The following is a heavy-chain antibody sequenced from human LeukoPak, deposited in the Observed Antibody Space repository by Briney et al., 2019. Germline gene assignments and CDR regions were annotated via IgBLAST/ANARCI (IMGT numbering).Heavy chain of an antibody. J-gene: IGHJ4*02. CDR1: GFTFSNAW. D-gene: IGHD6-13*01. CDR3: ARGSSSWYYFDY. Sequence: PGGSLRLSCAASGFTFSNAWMNRVRQAPGKGLEWVSYISGGSSTIYYADSVEGRFTISRDNAKKSLYLQMNSLRAEDTAVYYCARGSSSWYYFDYWGQGTLVTVSS. CDR2: ISGGSSTI. V-gene: IGHV3-48*01.